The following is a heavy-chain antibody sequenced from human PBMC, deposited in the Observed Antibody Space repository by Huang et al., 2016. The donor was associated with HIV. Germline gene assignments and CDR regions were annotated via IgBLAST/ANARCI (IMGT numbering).Heavy chain of an antibody. CDR1: GFSFSAYG. V-gene: IGHV3-30*18. CDR3: AKDRVMGGTSGPFDL. CDR2: MSYNGYDK. J-gene: IGHJ5*02. D-gene: IGHD6-19*01. Sequence: KLVESGGGVVQGGGSLTPSCVASGFSFSAYGMHWFRQTPGNGLEWLATMSYNGYDKYYKDSLGGRFSISRDNSKKTLNLQMDSLRRDDTAVYFCAKDRVMGGTSGPFDLWGQGSSVTIAP.